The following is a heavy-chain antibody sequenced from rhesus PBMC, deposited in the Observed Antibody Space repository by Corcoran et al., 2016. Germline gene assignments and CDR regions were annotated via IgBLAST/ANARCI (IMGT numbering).Heavy chain of an antibody. V-gene: IGHV4-173*01. D-gene: IGHD1-20*01. CDR3: ARAALEQRYGLDS. CDR2: IDSRGST. CDR1: GVSISGYW. Sequence: QLQLQESGPGLVKPSETLSLTCAVSGVSISGYWWRCVRQSPGKGLEWIGRIDSRGSTDNNPSLKSRVTISRDTSKNQFSLSLTSRTAADTAVYYCARAALEQRYGLDSWGQGVVVTVSS. J-gene: IGHJ6*01.